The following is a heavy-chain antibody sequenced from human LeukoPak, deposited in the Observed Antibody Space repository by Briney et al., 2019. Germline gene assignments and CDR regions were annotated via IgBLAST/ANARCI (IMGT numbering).Heavy chain of an antibody. CDR3: ARAVAANGVYYFDY. Sequence: GGSLRLSCAASGFTFSSYGMHWVRQAPGKGLEWVAFIRYDGSNKYYADSVKGRFTISRDNSKNTLYLQMNSLRAEDTAVYYCARAVAANGVYYFDYWGQGTLVTVSS. J-gene: IGHJ4*02. V-gene: IGHV3-30*02. CDR2: IRYDGSNK. CDR1: GFTFSSYG. D-gene: IGHD6-19*01.